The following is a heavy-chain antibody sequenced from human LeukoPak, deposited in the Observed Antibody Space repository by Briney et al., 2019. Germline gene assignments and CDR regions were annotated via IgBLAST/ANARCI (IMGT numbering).Heavy chain of an antibody. Sequence: GGSLRLSCAASGFTFSSYAISWVRQAPGKGLEWVSAISGSGGSTYYADSVKGRFTISRDNSKNTLYLQMNSLRAEDTAVYYCAKVISRDIVVVTAPLAAWGQGTLVTVSS. V-gene: IGHV3-23*01. CDR2: ISGSGGST. D-gene: IGHD2-21*02. J-gene: IGHJ5*02. CDR3: AKVISRDIVVVTAPLAA. CDR1: GFTFSSYA.